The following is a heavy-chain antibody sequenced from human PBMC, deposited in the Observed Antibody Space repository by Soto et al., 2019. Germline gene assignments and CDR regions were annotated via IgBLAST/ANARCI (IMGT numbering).Heavy chain of an antibody. V-gene: IGHV1-18*01. CDR2: ISAYNGNT. CDR3: ARVYSGSGSYLYYYYYGMDV. J-gene: IGHJ6*02. Sequence: QVQLVQSGAEVKKPGASVKVSCKASGYTFTSYGISWVRQAPGQGLEWMGRISAYNGNTNYAQKLQGRVTMTTDTSTSTAYMELRSLRSDDTAVYYCARVYSGSGSYLYYYYYGMDVWGQGTTVTVSS. D-gene: IGHD3-10*01. CDR1: GYTFTSYG.